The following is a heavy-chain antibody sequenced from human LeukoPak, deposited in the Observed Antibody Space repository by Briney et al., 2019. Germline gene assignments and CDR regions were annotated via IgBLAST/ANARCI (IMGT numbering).Heavy chain of an antibody. CDR3: VRDVSSGWAFDY. CDR2: VNQDGTQK. V-gene: IGHV3-7*01. CDR1: GFTFNKYW. Sequence: GGSLRLSCSASGFTFNKYWMSWIRQLPGQGVEWVANVNQDGTQKYYVDSVKGRFTNSRDNARNLLYLQMNSLRAEDTAVYYCVRDVSSGWAFDYWGHGTLVTVSS. J-gene: IGHJ4*01. D-gene: IGHD6-19*01.